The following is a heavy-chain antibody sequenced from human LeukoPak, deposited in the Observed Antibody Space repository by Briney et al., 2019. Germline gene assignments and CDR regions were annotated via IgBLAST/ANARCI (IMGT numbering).Heavy chain of an antibody. CDR3: ARYIETPRRDLDY. D-gene: IGHD4-23*01. CDR1: GFTLSSYW. J-gene: IGHJ4*02. Sequence: GGSLRLSCEASGFTLSSYWMSWVRQAPGKGLEWVARIKKDGSEKHYVDSVKGRFTISRDNAKNSVYLQMSAPRAEDTAVYYCARYIETPRRDLDYWGQGTLVTVSS. V-gene: IGHV3-7*01. CDR2: IKKDGSEK.